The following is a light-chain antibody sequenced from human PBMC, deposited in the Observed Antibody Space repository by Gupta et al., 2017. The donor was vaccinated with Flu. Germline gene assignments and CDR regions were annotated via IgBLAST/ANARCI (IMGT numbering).Light chain of an antibody. CDR1: SSNIGAGHD. V-gene: IGLV1-40*01. CDR3: QSYDDSLTAYV. J-gene: IGLJ1*01. CDR2: GDN. Sequence: QSVLTQPPSVSGAPGQRVTLSCTGGSSNIGAGHDVHWYKQLPGTAPKLLIYGDNNRPSGVPDRFSGSKSGTSASLAITGLKAEDEADFYCQSYDDSLTAYVFGGGTKVTVL.